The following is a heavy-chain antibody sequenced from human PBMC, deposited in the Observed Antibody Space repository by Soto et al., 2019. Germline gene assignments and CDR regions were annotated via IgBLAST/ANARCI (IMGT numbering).Heavy chain of an antibody. D-gene: IGHD6-19*01. V-gene: IGHV1-8*01. CDR1: GYTFTGYD. J-gene: IGHJ5*02. CDR2: MNPNSGNT. Sequence: ASVKVSCKASGYTFTGYDINWVRQATGQGLEWMGWMNPNSGNTGYAQKFQGRVTMTRNTSISTAYMELSSLRSEDTAVYYCARPLYSSGWYWFDPWGQGTLVTVSS. CDR3: ARPLYSSGWYWFDP.